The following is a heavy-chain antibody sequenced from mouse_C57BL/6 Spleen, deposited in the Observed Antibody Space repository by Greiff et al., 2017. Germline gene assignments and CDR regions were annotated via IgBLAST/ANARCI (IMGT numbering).Heavy chain of an antibody. V-gene: IGHV1-74*01. D-gene: IGHD4-1*01. CDR2: IHPSDSDT. J-gene: IGHJ4*01. CDR1: GYTFTSYW. CDR3: AIKSGTRAMDY. Sequence: QVQLKEPGAELVKPGASVKVSCKASGYTFTSYWMHWVKQRPGQGLEWIGRIHPSDSDTNYNQKFKGKATLTVDKSSSTAYMQLSSLTSEDSAVYYCAIKSGTRAMDYWGQGTSVTVSS.